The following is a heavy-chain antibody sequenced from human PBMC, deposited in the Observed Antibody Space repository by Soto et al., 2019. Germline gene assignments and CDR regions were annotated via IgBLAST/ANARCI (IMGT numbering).Heavy chain of an antibody. V-gene: IGHV3-30*18. D-gene: IGHD6-25*01. CDR3: AKEGSGRTFDY. J-gene: IGHJ4*02. Sequence: AGGSLRLSCAASGFSFSNYAMHWVRQAPGKGLEWVAFMSYDGDDKSYAHSVKGRFTLSRDTSKNTLYLQMNSLRTEDTAVYYCAKEGSGRTFDYWGQGTLVTVSS. CDR2: MSYDGDDK. CDR1: GFSFSNYA.